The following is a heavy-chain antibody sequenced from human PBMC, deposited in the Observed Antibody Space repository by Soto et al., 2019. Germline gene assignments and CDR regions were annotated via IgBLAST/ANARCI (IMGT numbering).Heavy chain of an antibody. Sequence: ASVKVSCKSSGYTFTSYYMHWVRQAPGQGLEWMGWISAYNGNTNYAQKLQGRVTMTTDTSTSTAYMELRSLRSDDTAVYYCARDEAWNYETDNYYYYGMDVWGQGTTVTVSS. D-gene: IGHD1-7*01. CDR2: ISAYNGNT. CDR3: ARDEAWNYETDNYYYYGMDV. V-gene: IGHV1-18*04. CDR1: GYTFTSYY. J-gene: IGHJ6*02.